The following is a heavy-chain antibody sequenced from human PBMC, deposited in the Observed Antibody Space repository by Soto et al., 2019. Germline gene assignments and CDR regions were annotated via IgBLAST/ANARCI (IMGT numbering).Heavy chain of an antibody. J-gene: IGHJ3*01. Sequence: PSETLSLTCTFSVGSISSGAYYWSWFRQHPGKGLEWIGFIYYSGSTYFSPSLESRLTISVDTSKNQFSLKLSSVTAADTAMYYCAMATLPELYAFDFWGQGTMVSVSS. CDR3: AMATLPELYAFDF. CDR2: IYYSGST. V-gene: IGHV4-31*03. D-gene: IGHD1-26*01. CDR1: VGSISSGAYY.